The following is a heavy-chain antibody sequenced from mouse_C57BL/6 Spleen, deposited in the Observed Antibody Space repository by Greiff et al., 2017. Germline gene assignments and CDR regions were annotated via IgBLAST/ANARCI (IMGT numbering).Heavy chain of an antibody. D-gene: IGHD1-1*01. CDR3: ARPVYGSSYGWYFDV. CDR2: IDPANGNT. CDR1: GFNIKNTY. V-gene: IGHV14-3*01. Sequence: VQLKESVAELVRPGASVKLSCTASGFNIKNTYMHWVKQRPEQGLEWIGRIDPANGNTKYTPKFQGKATITADTSSNTAYLQLSSLTSEDTAIYYCARPVYGSSYGWYFDVWGTGTTVTVSS. J-gene: IGHJ1*03.